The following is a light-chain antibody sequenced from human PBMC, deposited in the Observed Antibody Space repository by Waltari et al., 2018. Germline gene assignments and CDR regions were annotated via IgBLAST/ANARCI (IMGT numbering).Light chain of an antibody. CDR3: YSTDSSGNRV. J-gene: IGLJ3*02. Sequence: SYELTQPPSVSVSPGQTARITCPGAALPKQYAYWYQQKSGQAPVLVIYEDSKRPSGIPERFSGSSSGTMATLTISGAQVEDEADYYCYSTDSSGNRVFGGGTKLTVL. CDR2: EDS. CDR1: ALPKQY. V-gene: IGLV3-10*01.